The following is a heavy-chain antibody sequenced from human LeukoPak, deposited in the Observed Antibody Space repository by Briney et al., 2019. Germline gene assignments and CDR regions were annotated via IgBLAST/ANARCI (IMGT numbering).Heavy chain of an antibody. V-gene: IGHV3-30*02. CDR3: AKEGIAARPGTFDY. Sequence: PGGSLRLSCAASGFSFSGYGMHWVRQAPGKGLEWVAFIRYDGSNKYYADSVKGRFTISRDNSKNTLHLQMNSLRAEDTAVYYCAKEGIAARPGTFDYWGQGTLVTVSS. CDR1: GFSFSGYG. CDR2: IRYDGSNK. D-gene: IGHD6-6*01. J-gene: IGHJ4*02.